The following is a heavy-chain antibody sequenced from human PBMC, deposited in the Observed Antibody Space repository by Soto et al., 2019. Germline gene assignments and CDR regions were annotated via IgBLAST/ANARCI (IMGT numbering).Heavy chain of an antibody. D-gene: IGHD3-10*01. Sequence: LIRCFAASGFTFSSYCMHLVRQAPVNGLEWVAVISYDGSNKYYADSVKGRFTISRDNSKNTLYLQMNSLRAEDTAVYYCAKDSGHPGDYYYGMDVWGQGTTVTVSS. CDR3: AKDSGHPGDYYYGMDV. CDR1: GFTFSSYC. J-gene: IGHJ6*02. CDR2: ISYDGSNK. V-gene: IGHV3-30*18.